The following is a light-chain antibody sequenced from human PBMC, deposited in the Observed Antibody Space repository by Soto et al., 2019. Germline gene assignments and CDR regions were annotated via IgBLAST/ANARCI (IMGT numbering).Light chain of an antibody. CDR1: SSNIGSNY. CDR2: RNS. Sequence: QSALTQPPSASGTPGQRVTISCSGSSSNIGSNYVFWYQQLPGTAPKVLMYRNSQRPSGVPDRFSGSKSGTSASLAISGLRSEYEADYYCASWDDSLSGFVVFGGGTKLTVL. CDR3: ASWDDSLSGFVV. J-gene: IGLJ2*01. V-gene: IGLV1-47*01.